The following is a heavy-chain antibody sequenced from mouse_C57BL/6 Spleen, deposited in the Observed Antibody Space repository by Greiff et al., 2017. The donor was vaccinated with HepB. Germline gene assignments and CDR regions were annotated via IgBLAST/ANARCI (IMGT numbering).Heavy chain of an antibody. CDR3: TPIYYDYDGFAY. V-gene: IGHV14-4*01. J-gene: IGHJ3*01. Sequence: EVQLQQSGAELVRPGASVKLSCTASGFNIKDDYMHWVKQRPEQGLEWIGWIDPENGDTEYASKFQGKATITADTSSNTAYLQLSSLTSEDTAVYYGTPIYYDYDGFAYWGQGTLVTVSA. CDR2: IDPENGDT. CDR1: GFNIKDDY. D-gene: IGHD2-4*01.